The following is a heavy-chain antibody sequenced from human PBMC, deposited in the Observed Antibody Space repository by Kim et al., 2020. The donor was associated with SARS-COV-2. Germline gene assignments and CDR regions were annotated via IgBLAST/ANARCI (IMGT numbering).Heavy chain of an antibody. Sequence: NYAHTVQGRVTSTADQSTSTAYMELSSLRSEDTAVSYCAVWFGEGYYFDYWGQGTLVTVSS. CDR3: AVWFGEGYYFDY. V-gene: IGHV1-69*01. D-gene: IGHD3-10*01. J-gene: IGHJ4*02.